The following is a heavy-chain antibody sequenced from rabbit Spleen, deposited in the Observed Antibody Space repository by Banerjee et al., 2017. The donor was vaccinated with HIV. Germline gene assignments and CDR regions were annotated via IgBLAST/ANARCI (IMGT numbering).Heavy chain of an antibody. J-gene: IGHJ4*01. CDR3: ARSGYVGGDYTWDL. Sequence: QEQLEESGGGLVQPEGSLTLTCTASGFTISNSDYMCWVRQAPGKGLEWIGCIYVGSGSTHYASWAKGRFTMYKTSSTTVTLQLTTLTVADTATHFCARSGYVGGDYTWDLWGPGTLVTVS. CDR2: IYVGSGST. V-gene: IGHV1S45*01. CDR1: GFTISNSDY. D-gene: IGHD1-1*01.